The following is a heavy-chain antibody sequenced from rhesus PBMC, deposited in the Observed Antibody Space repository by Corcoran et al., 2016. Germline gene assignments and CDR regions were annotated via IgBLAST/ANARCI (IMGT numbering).Heavy chain of an antibody. J-gene: IGHJ4*01. D-gene: IGHD6S26*01. CDR1: GGSFSSYW. V-gene: IGHV4-80*01. CDR3: ARSSGWSQSWDY. Sequence: QVQLQESGPGLVKPSETLSLTCAVSGGSFSSYWWSWIRQPPGKGLEWIGEINRDSGNTNYNPSLRSRLPISKDASKNHFSLKLSSVTAADTAVYYCARSSGWSQSWDYWGQGVLVTVSS. CDR2: INRDSGNT.